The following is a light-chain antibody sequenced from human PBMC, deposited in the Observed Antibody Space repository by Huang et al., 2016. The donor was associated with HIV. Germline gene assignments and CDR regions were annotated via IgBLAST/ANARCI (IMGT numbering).Light chain of an antibody. Sequence: EIVLTQSPVTLSVSPGERATLFCRASQSVSSNLAWYQQKPGQAPRLLIHGASTRATGSPARFSGSGSGTDVTLSISSLQSEDLAVYYCQQYNTWPPGTFGQGTKVEIK. CDR3: QQYNTWPPGT. CDR1: QSVSSN. V-gene: IGKV3-15*01. CDR2: GAS. J-gene: IGKJ1*01.